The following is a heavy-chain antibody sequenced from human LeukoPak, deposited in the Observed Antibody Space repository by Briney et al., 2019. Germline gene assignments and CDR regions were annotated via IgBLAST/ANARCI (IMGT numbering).Heavy chain of an antibody. D-gene: IGHD1-26*01. J-gene: IGHJ4*02. CDR2: ISGSGGRT. Sequence: GGSLRLSCAASGFTFSSYAMSWVRQAPGKGLEWVSSISGSGGRTHYTDSVKGRFTISRDNSKNTLYLQMNSLRAGDTAVYYCAKAMGATLFDYWGQGTLVTVSS. CDR1: GFTFSSYA. V-gene: IGHV3-23*01. CDR3: AKAMGATLFDY.